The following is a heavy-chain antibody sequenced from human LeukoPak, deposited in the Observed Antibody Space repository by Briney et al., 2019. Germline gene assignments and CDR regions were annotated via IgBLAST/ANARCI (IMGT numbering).Heavy chain of an antibody. Sequence: GASVKVSCMASGYTFTGYYMHWVRQAPGQGLEGMGWINPNSGGTNYAQKFQGRVTMTRDTPISTAYMELSRLRSDDTAVYYCARGDSVVVPAAKGAYNWFDPWGQGTLVTVSS. CDR1: GYTFTGYY. CDR3: ARGDSVVVPAAKGAYNWFDP. D-gene: IGHD2-2*01. V-gene: IGHV1-2*02. CDR2: INPNSGGT. J-gene: IGHJ5*02.